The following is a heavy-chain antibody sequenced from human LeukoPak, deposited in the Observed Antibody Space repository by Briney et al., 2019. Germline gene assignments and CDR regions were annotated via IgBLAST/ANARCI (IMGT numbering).Heavy chain of an antibody. D-gene: IGHD1-1*01. CDR2: IWYDGSKT. V-gene: IGHV3-33*01. J-gene: IGHJ4*01. Sequence: PGGSLRLSCAASGFTFRNYGMHWVRQAPGKGLEWVAVIWYDGSKTYYADSVKGRFTISRDNSKNTLYLHMSSLRADDTAVYYCARYNTGWSDYWGQGTLVTVSS. CDR1: GFTFRNYG. CDR3: ARYNTGWSDY.